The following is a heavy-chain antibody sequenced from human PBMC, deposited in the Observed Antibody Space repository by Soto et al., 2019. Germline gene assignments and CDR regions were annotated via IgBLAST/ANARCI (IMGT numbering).Heavy chain of an antibody. D-gene: IGHD5-18*01. Sequence: PGGSLRLSCAASGFTFSSYAMSWVRQAPGKGLEWVSAISGIVGSIYFVDSVKGRFTISRENSKITLFLQMNSLRAEDSAFFYCAKIPPGYSYGYFYFDYWGQGTLVTVSS. CDR2: ISGIVGSI. CDR1: GFTFSSYA. V-gene: IGHV3-23*01. CDR3: AKIPPGYSYGYFYFDY. J-gene: IGHJ4*02.